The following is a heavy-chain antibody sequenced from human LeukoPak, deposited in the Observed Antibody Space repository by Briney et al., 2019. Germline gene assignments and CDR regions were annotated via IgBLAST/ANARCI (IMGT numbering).Heavy chain of an antibody. Sequence: GGSLRLSCAASGFTVSSNYMSWVRQAPGKGLEWVGRIKSKTDGGTTDYAAPVKGRFTISRDDSKNTLYLQMNSLKTEDTAVYYCTTDPRGQWLVRAIDYWGQGTLVTVSS. CDR2: IKSKTDGGTT. V-gene: IGHV3-15*01. J-gene: IGHJ4*02. CDR3: TTDPRGQWLVRAIDY. CDR1: GFTVSSNY. D-gene: IGHD6-19*01.